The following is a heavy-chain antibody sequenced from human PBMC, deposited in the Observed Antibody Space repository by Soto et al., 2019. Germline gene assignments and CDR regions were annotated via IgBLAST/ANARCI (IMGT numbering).Heavy chain of an antibody. Sequence: SETLSLTCTVSCGSISSYYWSWIRQPSWKGLEWIGRIYTSGSTNYNPSLKSRVTMSVDTSKNQFSLKLSSVTAADTAVYYCASSLSGNNGYCYYGMDVCGQGTTVTVSS. V-gene: IGHV4-4*07. CDR2: IYTSGST. CDR3: ASSLSGNNGYCYYGMDV. D-gene: IGHD1-20*01. CDR1: CGSISSYY. J-gene: IGHJ6*02.